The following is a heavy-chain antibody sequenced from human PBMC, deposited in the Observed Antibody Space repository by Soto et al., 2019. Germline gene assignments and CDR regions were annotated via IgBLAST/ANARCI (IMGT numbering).Heavy chain of an antibody. CDR3: TTPRYHYDSSGYSLWDF. D-gene: IGHD3-22*01. CDR1: GFTFSDAW. Sequence: VQLVQSGGGLVKPGGSLRLSCAAFGFTFSDAWLNWVRQVQGKGLEWVGRIKSKTDGGTRDYIAPVKGRFTISRDDSKNTLYLQMNSLKTEDTAVYFCTTPRYHYDSSGYSLWDFWGLGTLVTVSS. J-gene: IGHJ4*02. V-gene: IGHV3-15*07. CDR2: IKSKTDGGTR.